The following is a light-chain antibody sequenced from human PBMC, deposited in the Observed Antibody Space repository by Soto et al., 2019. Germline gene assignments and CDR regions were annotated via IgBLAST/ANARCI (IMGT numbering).Light chain of an antibody. CDR2: NTS. CDR3: LQYGSSPLYS. CDR1: QSVSSGY. Sequence: EIVLTQSPGTLSLSPGERATLSCRASQSVSSGYLAWYQQKPGQAPRLVIYNTSHRAAGISDRFSGSGSAPDFTLPICRLEPHDFAVYYCLQYGSSPLYSFGQGTNLEIK. J-gene: IGKJ2*01. V-gene: IGKV3-20*01.